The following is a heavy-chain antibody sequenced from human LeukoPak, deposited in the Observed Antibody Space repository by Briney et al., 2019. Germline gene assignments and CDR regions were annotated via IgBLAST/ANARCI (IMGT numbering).Heavy chain of an antibody. D-gene: IGHD1-26*01. CDR1: GGTFRSHI. CDR2: ITPIINSA. Sequence: SVKVSCKTSGGTFRSHIFSWVRQAPGQGLEWMGRITPIINSARYAQKFRDRLTITADTSTGTAYMELSSLTSEDTALYYCTRVNLRGSQYNWFDPWGQGTLVTVSS. V-gene: IGHV1-69*08. CDR3: TRVNLRGSQYNWFDP. J-gene: IGHJ5*02.